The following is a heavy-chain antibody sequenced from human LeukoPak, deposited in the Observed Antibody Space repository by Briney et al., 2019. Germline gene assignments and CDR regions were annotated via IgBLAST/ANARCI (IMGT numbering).Heavy chain of an antibody. Sequence: PGGSLRLSCAASGFTFSNYAMTWVRQPPGKGLEWVANIKEDGSEKYYVDSVKGRFTISRDNAKISLYLQMNSLRAEDTAVYYCARGQLAFDSWGQGTLVTVSS. CDR1: GFTFSNYA. V-gene: IGHV3-7*04. J-gene: IGHJ4*02. D-gene: IGHD5-18*01. CDR3: ARGQLAFDS. CDR2: IKEDGSEK.